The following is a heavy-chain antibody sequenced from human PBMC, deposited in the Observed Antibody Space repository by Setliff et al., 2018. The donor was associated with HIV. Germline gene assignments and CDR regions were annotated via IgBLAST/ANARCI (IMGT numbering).Heavy chain of an antibody. V-gene: IGHV4-39*01. CDR2: IYYSGST. J-gene: IGHJ4*02. CDR1: GGSISSSSYY. CDR3: ASFSGYDYYFDY. Sequence: PSETLSLTCTVSGGSISSSSYYWGWIRQPPGTGLEWIGSIYYSGSTYYNPSLKSRVTISVDTSKNQFSLKLSSVTAADTAVYYCASFSGYDYYFDYWGQGTLVTVSS. D-gene: IGHD5-12*01.